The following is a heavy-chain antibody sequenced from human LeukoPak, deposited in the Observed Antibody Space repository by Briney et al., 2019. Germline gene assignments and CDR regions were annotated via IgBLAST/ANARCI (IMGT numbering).Heavy chain of an antibody. CDR3: ARAGGIAAGRNYYYYYYMDV. CDR1: GCSISSSSYY. J-gene: IGHJ6*03. CDR2: IYYSGST. Sequence: PSETLSLTCTVSGCSISSSSYYWGWIRQPPGKGLEWIGSIYYSGSTYYNPSLKSRVTISVDTSKNQFSLKLSSVTAADTAVYYCARAGGIAAGRNYYYYYYMDVWGKGTTVTVSS. V-gene: IGHV4-39*07. D-gene: IGHD6-13*01.